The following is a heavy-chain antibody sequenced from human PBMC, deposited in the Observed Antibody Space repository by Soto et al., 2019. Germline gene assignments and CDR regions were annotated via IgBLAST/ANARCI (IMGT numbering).Heavy chain of an antibody. Sequence: PGGSLRLSCAASGFTFSTFNMNWVRQAPGKGLEWVSYISSSSTIYYADSVKGRFTISRDNAKNSLYLQMNSLRAEDTAVYYCARHPERIAQIGWFDPWGQGTLVTVSS. CDR2: ISSSSTI. CDR1: GFTFSTFN. D-gene: IGHD6-13*01. J-gene: IGHJ5*02. V-gene: IGHV3-48*01. CDR3: ARHPERIAQIGWFDP.